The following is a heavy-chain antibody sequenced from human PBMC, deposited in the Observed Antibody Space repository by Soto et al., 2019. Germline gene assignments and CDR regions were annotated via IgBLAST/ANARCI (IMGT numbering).Heavy chain of an antibody. CDR2: IIPIFGTA. CDR1: GGTFSSYA. Sequence: SVKVSCKASGGTFSSYAISWVRQAPGQGLEWMGGIIPIFGTANYAQKFQGRVTITADESTSTAYMELSSLRSEDTAVYYCARAKGCSGGSCYSKSAHYYYYGMDVWGQGTTVTVSS. J-gene: IGHJ6*02. CDR3: ARAKGCSGGSCYSKSAHYYYYGMDV. D-gene: IGHD2-15*01. V-gene: IGHV1-69*13.